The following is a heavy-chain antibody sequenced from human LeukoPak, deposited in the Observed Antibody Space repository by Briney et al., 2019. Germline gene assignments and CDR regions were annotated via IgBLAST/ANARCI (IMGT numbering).Heavy chain of an antibody. CDR1: RFSFRSYG. Sequence: GGSLRLSCAASRFSFRSYGMHWVRQAPGKGLEWVAVISYDGSNKYYGDSVKGRFTISRDNYKNTLHLQMNSLRAEDTAVYYCAKDPGGSSVLGFDSWGQGTLVSVSS. D-gene: IGHD6-13*01. J-gene: IGHJ4*02. CDR3: AKDPGGSSVLGFDS. CDR2: ISYDGSNK. V-gene: IGHV3-30*18.